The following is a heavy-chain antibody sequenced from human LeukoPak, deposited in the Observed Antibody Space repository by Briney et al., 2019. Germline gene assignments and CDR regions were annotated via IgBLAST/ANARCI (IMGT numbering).Heavy chain of an antibody. CDR1: GFAFSNYW. CDR2: IRNDGSEK. Sequence: GGSLRLSCAASGFAFSNYWMSWVRQPPGKGLEWVANIRNDGSEKYYVDSVKGRFTISRDNAKNSLYLQMSSLRAEDTDVYYCARVGTAEGTLEDYWGQGTLVTVSS. D-gene: IGHD6-13*01. J-gene: IGHJ4*02. V-gene: IGHV3-7*01. CDR3: ARVGTAEGTLEDY.